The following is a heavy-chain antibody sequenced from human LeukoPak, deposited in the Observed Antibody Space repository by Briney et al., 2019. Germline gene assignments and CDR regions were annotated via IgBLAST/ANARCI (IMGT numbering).Heavy chain of an antibody. Sequence: GRSLRLSCAASGFTFSNYAMHWVRQAPGKGLEWVAIVSHDGRNQYYAESVKGRFTISRDSSKNTVSLQMNSLRAGDSALYYCGRDPSARVTIDFWGQGTLVTVSS. D-gene: IGHD5-24*01. CDR2: VSHDGRNQ. CDR3: GRDPSARVTIDF. V-gene: IGHV3-30*04. J-gene: IGHJ4*02. CDR1: GFTFSNYA.